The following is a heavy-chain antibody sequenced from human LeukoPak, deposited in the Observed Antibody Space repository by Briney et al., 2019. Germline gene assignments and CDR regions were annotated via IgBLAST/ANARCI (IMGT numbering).Heavy chain of an antibody. Sequence: NTSETLSLTCTVSGGSISSYYWSWIRQPPGKGLEWIGYIYYSGSTNYNPSLKSRVTISVDTSKNQFSLKLSSVTAADTAVYYCARRLWGSSGPIDYWGQGTLVTVSS. CDR3: ARRLWGSSGPIDY. CDR2: IYYSGST. V-gene: IGHV4-59*08. D-gene: IGHD3-22*01. CDR1: GGSISSYY. J-gene: IGHJ4*02.